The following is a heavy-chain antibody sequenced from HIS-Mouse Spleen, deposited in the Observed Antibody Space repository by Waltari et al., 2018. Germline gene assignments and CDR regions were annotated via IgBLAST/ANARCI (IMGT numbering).Heavy chain of an antibody. CDR1: GFSLSTSGMC. Sequence: QVTLRESGPALVKPTQTLTLTCTFPGFSLSTSGMCVSWIRQPPGKALEWLARIDWDDEKYYSTSLKTRINIAKDTSKNQVVLKMTNVDPVDTATYYCARIAEGYSSGWYAFDYWGQGTLVTVSS. CDR3: ARIAEGYSSGWYAFDY. CDR2: IDWDDEK. J-gene: IGHJ4*02. D-gene: IGHD6-19*01. V-gene: IGHV2-70*15.